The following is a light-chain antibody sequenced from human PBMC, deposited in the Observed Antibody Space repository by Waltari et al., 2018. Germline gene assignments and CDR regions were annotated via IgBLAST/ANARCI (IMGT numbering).Light chain of an antibody. V-gene: IGKV3-20*01. Sequence: EIVLTQSPGTLSLSPGERATLSCRTSQRIGSAYLAWYQQKPGHPPRLLIYGTSNRATCVPDRFSGSGSGTDFTLTVSRLEPEDFGIYFCQQYVNSPHLTFGGGTKVEIK. CDR1: QRIGSAY. CDR3: QQYVNSPHLT. CDR2: GTS. J-gene: IGKJ4*01.